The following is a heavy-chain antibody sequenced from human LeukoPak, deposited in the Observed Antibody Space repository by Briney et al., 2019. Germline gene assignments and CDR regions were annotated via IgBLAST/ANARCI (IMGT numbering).Heavy chain of an antibody. CDR3: ARGDPTYDFWSGYYPFDY. V-gene: IGHV3-30-3*01. D-gene: IGHD3-3*01. Sequence: GGPLSFSGAPSGFTFSGYARHWVGKAPGKGLGGGAVISYDGSNKYYADSVKGRFTISRDNSKNTLYLQMNSLRAEDTAVYYCARGDPTYDFWSGYYPFDYWGQGTLVTVSS. CDR1: GFTFSGYA. CDR2: ISYDGSNK. J-gene: IGHJ4*02.